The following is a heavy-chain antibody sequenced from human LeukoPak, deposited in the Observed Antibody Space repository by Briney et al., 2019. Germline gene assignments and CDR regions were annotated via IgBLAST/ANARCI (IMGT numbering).Heavy chain of an antibody. Sequence: GGSLRPSCAASGFTFSSYAMHWVRQAPGKGLEWVAVISYDGSNKYYADSVKGRFTISRDNSKNTLYLQMNSLRAEDTAVYYCARDPLSYDSSGYASFLDYWGQGTLVTVSS. V-gene: IGHV3-30-3*01. CDR3: ARDPLSYDSSGYASFLDY. CDR2: ISYDGSNK. J-gene: IGHJ4*02. CDR1: GFTFSSYA. D-gene: IGHD3-22*01.